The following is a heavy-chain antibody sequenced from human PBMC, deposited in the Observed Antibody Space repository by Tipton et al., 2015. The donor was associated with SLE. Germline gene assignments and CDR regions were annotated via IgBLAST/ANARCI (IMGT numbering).Heavy chain of an antibody. J-gene: IGHJ2*01. Sequence: LRLSCTVSGGSISSSSYYWGWIRQPPGKGLEWIGSIYYSGSTYYNPSLKSRVTISVDTSKNRFSLKLSSVTAADTAVYYCARHAHQWRTYWYFDLWGRGTLVTVSS. D-gene: IGHD6-19*01. CDR1: GGSISSSSYY. CDR2: IYYSGST. CDR3: ARHAHQWRTYWYFDL. V-gene: IGHV4-39*01.